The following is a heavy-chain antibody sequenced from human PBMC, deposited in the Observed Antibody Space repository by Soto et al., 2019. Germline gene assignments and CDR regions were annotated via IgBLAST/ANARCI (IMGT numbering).Heavy chain of an antibody. Sequence: ASVKVSGKGSGDTFTRYYMHWVRQAPGQGLEWMGWINPNSGGTNYAQKFQGRVTMTRDTSISTAYMELSRLRSDDTAVYYCARASSSKYGMDGWVQGTKVTVSS. CDR3: ARASSSKYGMDG. V-gene: IGHV1-2*02. D-gene: IGHD6-6*01. CDR1: GDTFTRYY. CDR2: INPNSGGT. J-gene: IGHJ6*02.